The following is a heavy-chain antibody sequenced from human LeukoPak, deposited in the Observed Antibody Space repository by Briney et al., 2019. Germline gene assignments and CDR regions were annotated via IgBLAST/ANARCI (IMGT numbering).Heavy chain of an antibody. CDR2: INPNSGGT. CDR1: VYTFTGYY. Sequence: ASVKVSFTASVYTFTGYYMHWVRQAPGQGLEWMGWINPNSGGTNYAQKFQGRVTMTRDTSISTAYMELSRLRSDDTAVYYCARALSPRIVVVSEYPQASHWGQGTLVTVSS. D-gene: IGHD3-22*01. CDR3: ARALSPRIVVVSEYPQASH. V-gene: IGHV1-2*02. J-gene: IGHJ4*02.